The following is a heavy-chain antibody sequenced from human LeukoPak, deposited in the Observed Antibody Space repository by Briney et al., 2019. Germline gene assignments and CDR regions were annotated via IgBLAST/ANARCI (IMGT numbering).Heavy chain of an antibody. CDR1: GFTFSNYG. D-gene: IGHD6-19*01. J-gene: IGHJ6*02. CDR2: ISYDGSNK. V-gene: IGHV3-30*18. Sequence: GGSLRLSCAASGFTFSNYGMHWVRQAPGKGLEWVAFISYDGSNKYYADSVKGRFTISGDNSKNTLYLQMNSLRAEDTAVYYCAKDSQWLVHPQDYYYGMDVWGQGTTVTVSS. CDR3: AKDSQWLVHPQDYYYGMDV.